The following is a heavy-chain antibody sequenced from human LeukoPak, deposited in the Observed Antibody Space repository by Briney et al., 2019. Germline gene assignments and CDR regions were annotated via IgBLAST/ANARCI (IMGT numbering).Heavy chain of an antibody. CDR3: TRGSIAYYYMDV. CDR2: IYYSGST. V-gene: IGHV4-39*07. CDR1: GGSISSNTYY. D-gene: IGHD3-22*01. Sequence: SETLSLTCTVSGGSISSNTYYWGWIRQPPGKGLEWIGSIYYSGSTYYNPSLKSRVTISVDTSKNLFSLKLSSVTAADTAVYYCTRGSIAYYYMDVWGKGTTVTISS. J-gene: IGHJ6*03.